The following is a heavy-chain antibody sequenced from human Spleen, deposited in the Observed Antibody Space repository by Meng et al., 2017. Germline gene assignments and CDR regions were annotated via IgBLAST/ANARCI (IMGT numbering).Heavy chain of an antibody. D-gene: IGHD3-10*01. CDR2: IKPQSGDT. CDR1: GYTFTAYY. CDR3: ARDGSGSYYTPDWYFDL. J-gene: IGHJ2*01. V-gene: IGHV1-2*06. Sequence: VQMVHVGGERKKPGAPVRVSCKSSGYTFTAYYIHWVRQAPGQGLEWMGHIKPQSGDTLYAQKFQGRVSMTRDTSISTAYVELSGLTSDDTAVYYCARDGSGSYYTPDWYFDLWGRGTLVTVSS.